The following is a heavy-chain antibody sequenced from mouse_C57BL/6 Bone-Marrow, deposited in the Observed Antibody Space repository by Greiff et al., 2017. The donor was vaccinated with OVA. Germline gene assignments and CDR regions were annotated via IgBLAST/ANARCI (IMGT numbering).Heavy chain of an antibody. V-gene: IGHV1-59*01. CDR3: ARGGDGNYVEDY. J-gene: IGHJ2*01. CDR2: IDPSDSYT. D-gene: IGHD2-1*01. Sequence: QVQLQQPGAELVRPGTSVKLSCKASGYTFTSYWMHWVKQRPGQGLEWIGVIDPSDSYTNYNQKFKGKATLTVDTSSSTADMQLNSLTSEDSAVYYCARGGDGNYVEDYWGQGTTLTVSS. CDR1: GYTFTSYW.